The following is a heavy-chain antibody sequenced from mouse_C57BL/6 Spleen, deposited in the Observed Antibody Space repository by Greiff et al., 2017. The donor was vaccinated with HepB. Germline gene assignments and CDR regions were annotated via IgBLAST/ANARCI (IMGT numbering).Heavy chain of an antibody. J-gene: IGHJ1*03. CDR2: IRNKANGYTT. V-gene: IGHV7-3*01. CDR1: GFTFTDYY. CDR3: ARYGGDGYFDV. D-gene: IGHD3-3*01. Sequence: DVMLVESGGGLVQPGGSLSLSCAASGFTFTDYYMSWVRQPPGKALEWLGFIRNKANGYTTEYSASVKGRFTISRDNSQSILYLQMNALRAEDSATYYCARYGGDGYFDVWGTGTTVTVSS.